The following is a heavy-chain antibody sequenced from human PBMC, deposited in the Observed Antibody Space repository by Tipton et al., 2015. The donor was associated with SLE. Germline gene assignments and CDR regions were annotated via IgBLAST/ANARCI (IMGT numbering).Heavy chain of an antibody. D-gene: IGHD4-17*01. CDR2: IYPSGST. CDR1: GASFNGDH. Sequence: GLVKPSETLSITCSVSGASFNGDHWNWIRQPAGKGLEWIGRIYPSGSTNYNPSLKSRLTMSVDTSKNQLSLKLTSVTAADTAVYYCARMSVTPLAVFDYWGQGTLVTVSS. V-gene: IGHV4-4*07. J-gene: IGHJ4*02. CDR3: ARMSVTPLAVFDY.